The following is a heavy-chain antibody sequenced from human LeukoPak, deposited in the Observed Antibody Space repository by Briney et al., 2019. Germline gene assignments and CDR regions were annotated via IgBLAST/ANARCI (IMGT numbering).Heavy chain of an antibody. CDR2: IYSGGST. CDR1: GFTVSSNY. D-gene: IGHD2-21*01. V-gene: IGHV3-66*02. Sequence: GGSLRLSCAASGFTVSSNYMSWVRQAPGKGLEWVSVIYSGGSTYYADSVKGRFTISRDNSKNTLYLQMNSLRAEDTAVYYCASTILAYSGPAFDIWGQGTMVTVSS. CDR3: ASTILAYSGPAFDI. J-gene: IGHJ3*02.